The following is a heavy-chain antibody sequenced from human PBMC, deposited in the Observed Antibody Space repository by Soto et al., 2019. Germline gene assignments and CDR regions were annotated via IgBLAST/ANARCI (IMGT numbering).Heavy chain of an antibody. CDR3: ARGAQYCSGGSCYSGYFDY. CDR2: INPNSGGT. CDR1: GYTFTGYY. D-gene: IGHD2-15*01. Sequence: QVQLVQSGAEVKKPGASVKVSCKASGYTFTGYYMHWVRQAPGQGLEWMGWINPNSGGTNYAQKFKGWVTMTRDTSISTAYMELSRLRSDDTAVYYCARGAQYCSGGSCYSGYFDYWGQGTLVTVSS. V-gene: IGHV1-2*04. J-gene: IGHJ4*02.